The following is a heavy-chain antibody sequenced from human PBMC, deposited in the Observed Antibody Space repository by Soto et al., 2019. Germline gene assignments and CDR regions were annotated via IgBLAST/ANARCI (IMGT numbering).Heavy chain of an antibody. CDR3: ARENFGVWLGDRTNWFDP. CDR2: INSDGSST. CDR1: GFTFSSYW. V-gene: IGHV3-74*01. Sequence: PGGSLRLSCAASGFTFSSYWMHWVRQAPGKGLVWVSRINSDGSSTSYADSVKGRFTISRDNAKNTLYLQMNSLRAEDTAVYYCARENFGVWLGDRTNWFDPGGQGPLVSVSS. J-gene: IGHJ5*02. D-gene: IGHD3-3*01.